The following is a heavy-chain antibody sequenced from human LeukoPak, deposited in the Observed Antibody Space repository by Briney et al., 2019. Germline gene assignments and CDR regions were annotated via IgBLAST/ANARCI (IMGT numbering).Heavy chain of an antibody. D-gene: IGHD3-3*01. Sequence: SVKVSCKASGGTFSSYTISWVRQAPGQGLEWMGRIIPILGIANYAQKLQGRVTITADKSTSTAYMELSSLRSEDTAVYYCARDLNDFWSGNNWFDPWGQGTLVTVSS. V-gene: IGHV1-69*04. CDR1: GGTFSSYT. CDR2: IIPILGIA. CDR3: ARDLNDFWSGNNWFDP. J-gene: IGHJ5*02.